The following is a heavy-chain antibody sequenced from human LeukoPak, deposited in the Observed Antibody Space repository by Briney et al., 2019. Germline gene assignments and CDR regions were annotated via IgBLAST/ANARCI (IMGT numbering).Heavy chain of an antibody. J-gene: IGHJ4*02. V-gene: IGHV4-59*08. CDR3: AGHPRLADFDN. CDR2: IYNSGST. Sequence: SETLSLTCSVSGGSITGYYWSWLRQPPGKGLEWIGYIYNSGSTSNPSLKSRVTISEGTSKNQSSLKLSSVTAADTAVYYCAGHPRLADFDNWGQGTLVTVST. D-gene: IGHD3-9*01. CDR1: GGSITGYY.